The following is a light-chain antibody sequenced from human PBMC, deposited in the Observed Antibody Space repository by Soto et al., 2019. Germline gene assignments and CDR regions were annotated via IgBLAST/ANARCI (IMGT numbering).Light chain of an antibody. Sequence: EIVLTQSPATLSLSPGERATLSCRASQSVSSYLAWYQQQPDQAPRLLIYDASTSATGIPARFNGRGSGTAFTLTISSLEPEDFAVYYCQQRSNWPPRTLTFGGGTKVDIK. CDR2: DAS. CDR3: QQRSNWPPRTLT. CDR1: QSVSSY. V-gene: IGKV3-11*01. J-gene: IGKJ4*01.